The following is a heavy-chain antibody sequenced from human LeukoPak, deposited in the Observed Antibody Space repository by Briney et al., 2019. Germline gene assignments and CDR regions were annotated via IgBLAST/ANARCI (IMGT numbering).Heavy chain of an antibody. V-gene: IGHV4-59*01. CDR2: VFYSGTT. D-gene: IGHD4-17*01. Sequence: SETLSLTCTVSGGSISTYYWSWFRQPPGKGLEWIGYVFYSGTTNYNPSLKSRVTISVDTSKDQFSLRLSSVTAADTAVYYCARDPLTTVPLFDYRGQGTLVTVSS. CDR1: GGSISTYY. J-gene: IGHJ4*02. CDR3: ARDPLTTVPLFDY.